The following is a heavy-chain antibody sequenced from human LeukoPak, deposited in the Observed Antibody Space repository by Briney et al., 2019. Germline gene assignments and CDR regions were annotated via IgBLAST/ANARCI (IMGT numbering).Heavy chain of an antibody. Sequence: GGSLRLSCAASGFTFSSYAMSWVRQAPGKGLEWVSAISGSGGSTFYADSVKGRFTISRDNSKNTLYLQMNSLRAEGTAVYYCAKRQDSRIIAAGKGGLGHWGQGTLVTVSS. CDR1: GFTFSSYA. V-gene: IGHV3-23*01. J-gene: IGHJ4*02. D-gene: IGHD6-13*01. CDR2: ISGSGGST. CDR3: AKRQDSRIIAAGKGGLGH.